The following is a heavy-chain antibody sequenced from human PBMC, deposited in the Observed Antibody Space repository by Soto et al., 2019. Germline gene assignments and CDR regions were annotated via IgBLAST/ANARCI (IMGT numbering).Heavy chain of an antibody. CDR2: IKQDGSEK. CDR1: GFTFSSYW. Sequence: AGGSRRLSCAASGFTFSSYWMSWVRQAPGKGLEWVANIKQDGSEKYYVDSVKGRFTISRDNAKNSLYLQMNSLRAEDTAVYYCARGDLGYCSSTSCFFDYWGQGTLVTVSS. CDR3: ARGDLGYCSSTSCFFDY. V-gene: IGHV3-7*01. D-gene: IGHD2-2*01. J-gene: IGHJ4*02.